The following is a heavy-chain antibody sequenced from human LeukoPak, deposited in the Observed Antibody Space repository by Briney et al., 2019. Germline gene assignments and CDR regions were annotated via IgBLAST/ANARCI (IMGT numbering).Heavy chain of an antibody. Sequence: GGSLRLSCAASGFTVSSNYMSGVRQAPGKGLEWVSVIYSGGSTYYADSVKGRFTISRDNSKNTLYLQMNSLRAEDTAVYYCASATTGLAPFDPWGQGTLVTVSS. CDR2: IYSGGST. D-gene: IGHD1-14*01. J-gene: IGHJ5*02. V-gene: IGHV3-66*01. CDR3: ASATTGLAPFDP. CDR1: GFTVSSNY.